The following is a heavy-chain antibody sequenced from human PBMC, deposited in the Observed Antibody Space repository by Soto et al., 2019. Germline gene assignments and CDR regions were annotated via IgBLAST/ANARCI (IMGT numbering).Heavy chain of an antibody. J-gene: IGHJ4*02. CDR3: ASAKLLLPWLFDY. V-gene: IGHV3-66*01. D-gene: IGHD2-15*01. Sequence: GGSLRLSCAASGFIVNSNYMSWVRQAPGKGLEWVSVIYSGGSTYYADSVKGRFTISRDDSKNTPFLQMKSLRAEDTAVYYCASAKLLLPWLFDYWGQGTLVTVSS. CDR1: GFIVNSNY. CDR2: IYSGGST.